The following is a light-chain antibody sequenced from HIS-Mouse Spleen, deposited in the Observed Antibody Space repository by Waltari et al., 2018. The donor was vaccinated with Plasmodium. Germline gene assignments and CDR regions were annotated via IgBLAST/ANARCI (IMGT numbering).Light chain of an antibody. CDR3: YSTDSSGNHRV. V-gene: IGLV3-10*01. CDR2: EDS. Sequence: SYELTQPPSVSVSPGHTARITCSGDASPKQYAYWYQQKSGQAPVLVIYEDSKRPSGIPERFSGSSSGTMATLTISGAQVEDEADYYCYSTDSSGNHRVFGGGTKLTVL. CDR1: ASPKQY. J-gene: IGLJ3*02.